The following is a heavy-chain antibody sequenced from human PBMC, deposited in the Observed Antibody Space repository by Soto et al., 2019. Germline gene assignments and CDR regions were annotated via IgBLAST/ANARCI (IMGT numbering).Heavy chain of an antibody. CDR1: GFTFSTYG. CDR3: AKDGNVYSSGWYAPSLDY. D-gene: IGHD6-19*01. V-gene: IGHV3-30*18. Sequence: QVQLVEYGGGVVQPGRSLRLSCAASGFTFSTYGIHWVRQAPGKGLEWVAVISYDGSNTYYADSVKGRFTISRDNSKNTLYLQMNSLRAEDTAVYYCAKDGNVYSSGWYAPSLDYWGQGTLVTVSS. J-gene: IGHJ4*02. CDR2: ISYDGSNT.